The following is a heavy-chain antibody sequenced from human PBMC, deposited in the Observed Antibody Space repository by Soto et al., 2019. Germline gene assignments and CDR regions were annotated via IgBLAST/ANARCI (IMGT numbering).Heavy chain of an antibody. CDR1: GYSFTSYW. CDR3: ARHSGYCSSTSCLVGSVDYYYGMDV. D-gene: IGHD2-2*01. J-gene: IGHJ6*02. CDR2: IYPGDSDT. Sequence: PGESLKISCKGSGYSFTSYWIGWVRQMPGKGLEWMGIIYPGDSDTRYSPSFQGQVTISADKSISTAYLQWSSLKASDTAMYYCARHSGYCSSTSCLVGSVDYYYGMDVWGQGTTVTVSS. V-gene: IGHV5-51*01.